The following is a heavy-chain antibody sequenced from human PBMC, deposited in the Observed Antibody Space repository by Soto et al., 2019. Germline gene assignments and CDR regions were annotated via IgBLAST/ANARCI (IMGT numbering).Heavy chain of an antibody. CDR3: AKSPSRVPDGMDI. Sequence: GGSLRLSCAASGFKFSMFAMSWVRQAPGKGPEWVAAVSGSVDNTYYADSVKGRFTMSRDYTQKTVFLQMNGLRGEDTAVYYCAKSPSRVPDGMDIWGQGTTVTVSS. CDR2: VSGSVDNT. V-gene: IGHV3-23*01. J-gene: IGHJ6*02. D-gene: IGHD2-2*01. CDR1: GFKFSMFA.